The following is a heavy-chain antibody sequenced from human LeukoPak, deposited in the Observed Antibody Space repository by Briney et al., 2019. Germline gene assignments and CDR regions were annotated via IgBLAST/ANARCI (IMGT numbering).Heavy chain of an antibody. CDR2: ISWNSGSI. J-gene: IGHJ6*02. V-gene: IGHV3-9*01. CDR1: GFTFDDYA. CDR3: VKDISPRLWFGGRGYYGMDV. D-gene: IGHD3-10*01. Sequence: GGSLRLSCAASGFTFDDYAMHWVRQAPGKGLEWVSGISWNSGSIGYADFVKGRFTISRDNAKNSLYLQMNSLRAEDTALYYCVKDISPRLWFGGRGYYGMDVWGQGTTVTVSS.